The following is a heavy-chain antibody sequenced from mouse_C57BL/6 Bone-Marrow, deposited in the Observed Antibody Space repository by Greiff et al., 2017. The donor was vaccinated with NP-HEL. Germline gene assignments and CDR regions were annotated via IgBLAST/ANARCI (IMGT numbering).Heavy chain of an antibody. CDR1: GFSLTSYG. Sequence: QVQLQQSGPGLVQPSQSLSITCTVSGFSLTSYGVHWVRQSPGKGLEWLGVIWRGGSTDYNAAFMSRLSITKDNSTSQVFFKMNSLQADDTAIYYCAAFYYGSSCGYFDVWGTGTTVTVSS. D-gene: IGHD1-1*01. CDR2: IWRGGST. J-gene: IGHJ1*03. V-gene: IGHV2-5*01. CDR3: AAFYYGSSCGYFDV.